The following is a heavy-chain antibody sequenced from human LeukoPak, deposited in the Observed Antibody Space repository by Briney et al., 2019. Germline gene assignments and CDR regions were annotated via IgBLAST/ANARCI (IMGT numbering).Heavy chain of an antibody. CDR1: GYTFTGYY. CDR3: ARALGVFGENDAFDI. D-gene: IGHD3-10*01. CDR2: ISAYNGNT. V-gene: IGHV1-18*04. Sequence: ASVKVSCKASGYTFTGYYIHWVRQAPGQGLEWMGWISAYNGNTNYAQKLQGRVTMTTDTSTSTAYMELRSLRSDDTAVYYCARALGVFGENDAFDIWGQGTMVTVSS. J-gene: IGHJ3*02.